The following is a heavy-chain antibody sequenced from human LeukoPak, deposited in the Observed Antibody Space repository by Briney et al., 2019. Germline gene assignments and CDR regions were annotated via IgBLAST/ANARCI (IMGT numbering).Heavy chain of an antibody. J-gene: IGHJ3*02. CDR1: GFTFSTYA. V-gene: IGHV3-64D*06. D-gene: IGHD6-19*01. CDR3: VVGWAVAGQPAFDI. Sequence: GGSLILSCSASGFTFSTYAMHRVRQAPGKGLEYVSAISSNGGSTYYADSVKGRFTISRDNSKNTLYLQMSSLRAEDTAVYYCVVGWAVAGQPAFDIWGQGTMVTVSS. CDR2: ISSNGGST.